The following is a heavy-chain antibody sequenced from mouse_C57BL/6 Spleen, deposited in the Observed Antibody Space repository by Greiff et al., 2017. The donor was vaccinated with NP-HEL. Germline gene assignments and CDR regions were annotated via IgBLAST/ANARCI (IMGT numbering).Heavy chain of an antibody. J-gene: IGHJ4*01. CDR3: AGSYVDYYAMDY. CDR2: ISSGSSTI. CDR1: GFTFSDYG. V-gene: IGHV5-17*01. Sequence: EVMLVESGGGLVKPGGSLKLSCAASGFTFSDYGMHWVRQAPEKGLEWVAYISSGSSTIYYADTVKGRFTISRDNAKNTLFLQMTSLRSEDTAMYYCAGSYVDYYAMDYWGQGTSVTVSS. D-gene: IGHD1-1*01.